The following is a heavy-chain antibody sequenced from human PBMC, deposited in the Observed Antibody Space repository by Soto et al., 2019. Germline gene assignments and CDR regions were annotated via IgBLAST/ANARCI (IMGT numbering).Heavy chain of an antibody. CDR3: ARDRQSEIVAMLASNGMDV. D-gene: IGHD5-12*01. CDR2: IYDSETT. J-gene: IGHJ6*02. Sequence: QVQLQESGPGLVKPSQTLSLTCIVSGGSINSDDSYWSWLRQPPGRGLEWIGYIYDSETTYYNPSLKSRVTISVATSKNQFSLKLNSVTAADTAVYYCARDRQSEIVAMLASNGMDVWGQGTTVIVSS. CDR1: GGSINSDDSY. V-gene: IGHV4-30-4*01.